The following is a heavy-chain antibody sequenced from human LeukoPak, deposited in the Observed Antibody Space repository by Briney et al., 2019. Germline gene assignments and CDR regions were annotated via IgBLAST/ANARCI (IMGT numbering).Heavy chain of an antibody. CDR3: XXQKXIVVVIATFDY. CDR1: GFTFSSYA. CDR2: ISGSGGST. V-gene: IGHV3-23*01. Sequence: GGSLRLSCAASGFTFSSYAMSWVRQAPGKGLEWVSAISGSGGSTYYADSVKGRFTISRDNSKNTLYLQMNSLRAEDTAVYYXXXQKXIVVVIATFDYWGQGTLVTVSS. D-gene: IGHD2-21*01. J-gene: IGHJ4*02.